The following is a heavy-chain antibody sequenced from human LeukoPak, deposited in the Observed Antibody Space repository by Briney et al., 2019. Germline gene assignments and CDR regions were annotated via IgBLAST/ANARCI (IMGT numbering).Heavy chain of an antibody. Sequence: ASVKVSCKASGDTFTHYIINWVRQAPGQGLEWMGKISAYNNYTTYAQKFQGRIAMTTDTSTNTAYMDLRSLRSDDTAFYYCAREGADDHGRLQWFDPWGQGTLVTVSS. D-gene: IGHD4-17*01. CDR2: ISAYNNYT. CDR3: AREGADDHGRLQWFDP. CDR1: GDTFTHYI. J-gene: IGHJ5*02. V-gene: IGHV1-18*01.